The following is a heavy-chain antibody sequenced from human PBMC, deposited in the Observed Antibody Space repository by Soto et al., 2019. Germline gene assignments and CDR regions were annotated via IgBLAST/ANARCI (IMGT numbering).Heavy chain of an antibody. Sequence: QVQLVQSGAEVKKPESSVKVSFKAPGGTFSTYAISWVRRAPGQGLEWMGGIIPMFGTANYAQRFQDRVTITADESTNTVYMELSSLRSEDTAVYFCASGIQLWLRRINNGYSGWGQGTLVTLPS. V-gene: IGHV1-69*12. CDR1: GGTFSTYA. J-gene: IGHJ4*02. D-gene: IGHD5-18*01. CDR3: ASGIQLWLRRINNGYSG. CDR2: IIPMFGTA.